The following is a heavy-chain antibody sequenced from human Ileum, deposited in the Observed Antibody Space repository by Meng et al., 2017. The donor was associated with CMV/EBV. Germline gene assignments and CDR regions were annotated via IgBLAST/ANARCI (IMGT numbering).Heavy chain of an antibody. CDR3: AKGPSSSLHFDY. CDR2: IYSGGSST. J-gene: IGHJ4*02. D-gene: IGHD6-13*01. Sequence: CAASGFPFSSYAMRWVRQAPGKGLEWVSVIYSGGSSTYYADSVKGRFTISRDNSKNTLYLQMNSLRAEDTAVYYCAKGPSSSLHFDYWGQGTLVTVSS. CDR1: GFPFSSYA. V-gene: IGHV3-23*03.